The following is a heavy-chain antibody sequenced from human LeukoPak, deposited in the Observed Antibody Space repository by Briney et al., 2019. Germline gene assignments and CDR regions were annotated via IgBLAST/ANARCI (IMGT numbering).Heavy chain of an antibody. CDR1: GGSISRGTYY. V-gene: IGHV4-39*01. Sequence: SETLSLTCTVSGGSISRGTYYWGWIRQPPGKGLEWLGSIYYNGSTHHNPSLKSRGTISVDTSKNEFSLKLTSVTAADTAVYYCARHFRGYYYAAFDIWGQGTMVTVSS. J-gene: IGHJ3*02. CDR2: IYYNGST. CDR3: ARHFRGYYYAAFDI. D-gene: IGHD3-10*01.